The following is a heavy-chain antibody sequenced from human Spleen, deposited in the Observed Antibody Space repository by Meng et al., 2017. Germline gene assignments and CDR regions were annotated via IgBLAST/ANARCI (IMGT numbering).Heavy chain of an antibody. Sequence: QVQPVQSGVGVTKPGSSVKVSCKASGGTFRSYAISWVRQAPGQGLEWMGGIIPIFGTANYAQKFQGRVTITTDESTSTAYMELSSLRSEDTAVYYCARGKVSMVRGVLNWFDPWGQGTLVTVSS. J-gene: IGHJ5*02. D-gene: IGHD3-10*01. CDR3: ARGKVSMVRGVLNWFDP. CDR2: IIPIFGTA. V-gene: IGHV1-69*05. CDR1: GGTFRSYA.